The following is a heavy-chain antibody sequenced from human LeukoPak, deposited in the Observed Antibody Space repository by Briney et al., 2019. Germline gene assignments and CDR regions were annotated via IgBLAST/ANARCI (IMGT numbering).Heavy chain of an antibody. CDR3: AKDYFVDGSNSRIFFDS. D-gene: IGHD5-24*01. V-gene: IGHV3-7*01. CDR2: LKQDGSET. Sequence: GGSLRLSCTASGFTFSSYWMNWVRRAPGKGLEWVASLKQDGSETAYVDSVKGRFTISRDNAKNSLYLQMNSLRAEDTAVYYCAKDYFVDGSNSRIFFDSWGQGTLVTVSS. J-gene: IGHJ4*02. CDR1: GFTFSSYW.